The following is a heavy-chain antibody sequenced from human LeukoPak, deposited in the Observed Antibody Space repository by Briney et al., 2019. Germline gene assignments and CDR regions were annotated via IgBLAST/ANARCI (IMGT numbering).Heavy chain of an antibody. J-gene: IGHJ4*02. Sequence: GGSLRLSCAASGFTFSSYAMSWVRQAPGKGLEWVSAISGSGGSTYYADSGKGRFTISRDNSKNTLYLQMNSLRAEDTAVYYCAARQLLPYYFDYWGQGTLVTVSS. CDR3: AARQLLPYYFDY. D-gene: IGHD2-2*01. CDR1: GFTFSSYA. CDR2: ISGSGGST. V-gene: IGHV3-23*01.